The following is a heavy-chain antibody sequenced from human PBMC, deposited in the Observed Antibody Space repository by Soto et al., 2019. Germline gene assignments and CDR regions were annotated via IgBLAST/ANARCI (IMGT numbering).Heavy chain of an antibody. Sequence: QVQLVQSGAEVKTPGSSVRVSCRSSGDTFSSYIVNWLRLAPGRGLEWMGRVIPVLTTTDYAQNFRGRVTISADRSTNTVYLYLSSLRSDDTAVYYCARRRYCGYDCYHKHYYGMDVWGQGSLVTVAS. CDR1: GDTFSSYI. CDR2: VIPVLTTT. V-gene: IGHV1-69*08. D-gene: IGHD2-21*02. CDR3: ARRRYCGYDCYHKHYYGMDV. J-gene: IGHJ6*02.